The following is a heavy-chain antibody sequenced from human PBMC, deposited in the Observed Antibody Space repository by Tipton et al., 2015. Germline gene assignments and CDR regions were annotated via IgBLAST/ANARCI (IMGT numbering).Heavy chain of an antibody. CDR1: EFTFRTYA. CDR3: ARDSWGNCIGPSCYPFDS. D-gene: IGHD2-15*01. Sequence: SLRLSCVASEFTFRTYAMSWVRQAPGKGLERVSIIGVDGGGIQYADSVKGRFSISRDNSKNSLYLQMNGLRADDTAVYYCARDSWGNCIGPSCYPFDSWGQGTLVTVSS. J-gene: IGHJ4*02. CDR2: IGVDGGGI. V-gene: IGHV3-23*01.